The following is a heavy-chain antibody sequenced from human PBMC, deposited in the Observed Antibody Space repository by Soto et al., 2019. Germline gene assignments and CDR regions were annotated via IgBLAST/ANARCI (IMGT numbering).Heavy chain of an antibody. D-gene: IGHD4-17*01. CDR2: TIPVFGTA. J-gene: IGHJ6*02. CDR1: GGSLSNYG. V-gene: IGHV1-69*12. Sequence: QVQLVQSGAEVKKPGSSVKVSCKASGGSLSNYGISWVRQAPGQGLEWMGGTIPVFGTANYAQKFQGRVTITADESTSIVYMDVTSLRSEATAVYYCARGDATKIVVTTYYGMDVWAKGPRSPSP. CDR3: ARGDATKIVVTTYYGMDV.